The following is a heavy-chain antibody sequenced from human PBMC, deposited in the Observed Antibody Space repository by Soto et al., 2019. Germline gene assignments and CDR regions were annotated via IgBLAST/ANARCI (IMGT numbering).Heavy chain of an antibody. CDR3: AKVVVVPAASKGAFDI. J-gene: IGHJ3*02. D-gene: IGHD2-2*01. Sequence: SDTLSLTCTVSGGSISSYYWSWIRQPPGKGLEWIGYIYYSGSTNYNPSLKSRVTISVDTSKNQFSLKLSSVTAADTAVYYCAKVVVVPAASKGAFDIWGQGTMVTVSS. CDR1: GGSISSYY. CDR2: IYYSGST. V-gene: IGHV4-59*01.